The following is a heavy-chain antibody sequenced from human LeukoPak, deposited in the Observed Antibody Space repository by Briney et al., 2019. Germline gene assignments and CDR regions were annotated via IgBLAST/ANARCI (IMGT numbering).Heavy chain of an antibody. V-gene: IGHV3-23*01. CDR2: INTSGGTT. J-gene: IGHJ4*02. CDR1: GFTFNNYA. CDR3: AKENGSPYYFDY. Sequence: GRSLRLSCAASGFTFNNYAVSWVRQAPGKGLEWVSGINTSGGTTYYADSVKGRFTISRDNSKNTLYLQMSSLRAEDTAIYYCAKENGSPYYFDYWSQGTLVTVSS. D-gene: IGHD2-8*01.